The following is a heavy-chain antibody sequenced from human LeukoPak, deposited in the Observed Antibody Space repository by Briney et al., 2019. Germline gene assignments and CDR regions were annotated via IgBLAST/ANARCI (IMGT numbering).Heavy chain of an antibody. CDR2: IYTSGST. CDR1: GGSISSGSCY. Sequence: SETLSLTCTVSGGSISSGSCYWSWIRQPAGKGLEWIGRIYTSGSTNYNPSLKSRVTISLDTPESHFSLKLSSVTAADTAVYYCARVTTGGYYNYWGQGTLVTVSS. CDR3: ARVTTGGYYNY. J-gene: IGHJ4*02. D-gene: IGHD3-22*01. V-gene: IGHV4-61*02.